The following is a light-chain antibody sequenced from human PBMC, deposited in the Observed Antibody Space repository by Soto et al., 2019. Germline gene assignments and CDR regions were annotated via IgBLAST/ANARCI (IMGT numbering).Light chain of an antibody. CDR3: AVWDDSLNGVV. J-gene: IGLJ2*01. V-gene: IGLV1-44*01. CDR1: SSNIARNS. CDR2: DSN. Sequence: QSVLTQPPSASGTPGQRVTISCSGSSSNIARNSVNWYQQLPGTAPKLLIYDSNQRPSGVPDRFSGSRSGTSASLAISGLQSEDEADYYCAVWDDSLNGVVFGGGTQLTVL.